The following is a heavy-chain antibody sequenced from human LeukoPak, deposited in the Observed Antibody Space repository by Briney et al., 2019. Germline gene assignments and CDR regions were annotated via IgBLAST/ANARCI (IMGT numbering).Heavy chain of an antibody. J-gene: IGHJ4*02. CDR3: AKWGDYDILTGYYDSDY. V-gene: IGHV3-23*01. Sequence: GGSLRLSCAASGFIFSNYAMSWVRQAPGKGLERVSAIGGRDSGTYYADSVRGRFTVSRDDPKNTLYLQMNTLRAEDTAVYYCAKWGDYDILTGYYDSDYWGQGTPVTVSS. CDR1: GFIFSNYA. D-gene: IGHD3-9*01. CDR2: IGGRDSGT.